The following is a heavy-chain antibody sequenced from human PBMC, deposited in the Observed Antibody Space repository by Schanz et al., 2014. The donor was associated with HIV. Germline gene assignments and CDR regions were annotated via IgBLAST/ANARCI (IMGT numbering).Heavy chain of an antibody. V-gene: IGHV3-74*01. CDR1: GFAFSSYG. J-gene: IGHJ2*01. CDR3: ARESNGAFDL. Sequence: VQLVESGGGVVQPGRSLRLSCAASGFAFSSYGMHWVRQAPGKGLVWVSRINALGTTTAYADSVKGRFAISRDNAKRTLYLQMNSLRAEESAVFYCARESNGAFDLWGRGTLVTVSS. CDR2: INALGTTT.